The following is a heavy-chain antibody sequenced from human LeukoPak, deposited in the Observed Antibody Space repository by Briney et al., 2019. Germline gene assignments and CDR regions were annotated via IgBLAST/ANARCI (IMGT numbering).Heavy chain of an antibody. CDR2: IYSGGST. D-gene: IGHD3-10*01. CDR3: ARDPDGSGNYGMDV. Sequence: GGSLRLSCAASGFTFSSYAMHWVRQAPGKGLEWVSVIYSGGSTYYADSVKGRFTISRDNSKNTLYLQMNSLRAEDTAVYYCARDPDGSGNYGMDVWGQGTTVTVSS. CDR1: GFTFSSYA. V-gene: IGHV3-66*01. J-gene: IGHJ6*02.